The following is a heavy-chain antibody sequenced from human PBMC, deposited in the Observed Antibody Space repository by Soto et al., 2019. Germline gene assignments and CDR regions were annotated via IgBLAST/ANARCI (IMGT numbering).Heavy chain of an antibody. Sequence: QVQLVQSGAEVKKPGSSVKVSCKASGGTFSSYTISWVRQAPGQGLEWMGRIIPNLGIANYAQKFQGRVTITADKSTSTAYMELSSLRSEDTAVYYCARDDWIAAAGTSFDYWGQGTLVTVSS. J-gene: IGHJ4*02. CDR2: IIPNLGIA. CDR3: ARDDWIAAAGTSFDY. CDR1: GGTFSSYT. V-gene: IGHV1-69*08. D-gene: IGHD6-13*01.